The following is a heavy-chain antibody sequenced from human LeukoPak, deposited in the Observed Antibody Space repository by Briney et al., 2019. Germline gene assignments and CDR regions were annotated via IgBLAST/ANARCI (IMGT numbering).Heavy chain of an antibody. D-gene: IGHD3-10*01. V-gene: IGHV4-30-2*01. CDR3: ARELWFVNAPGSWFDP. J-gene: IGHJ5*02. CDR2: IFHSGSS. CDR1: GDSISIGDYS. Sequence: SETLSLTCAVSGDSISIGDYSWSWIRQPSGKGLEWIGYIFHSGSSYYNPSLKSRVTISVDRSKNQFSLRLTSVTAADTAVYYCARELWFVNAPGSWFDPWGQGTLVTVSS.